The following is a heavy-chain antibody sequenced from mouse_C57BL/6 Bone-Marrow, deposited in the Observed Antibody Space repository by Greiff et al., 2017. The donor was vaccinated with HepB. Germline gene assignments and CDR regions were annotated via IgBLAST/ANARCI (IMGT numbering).Heavy chain of an antibody. CDR3: AKSTITTVVALDY. CDR2: IWSGGST. Sequence: VMLVESGPGLVQPSQSLSITCTVSGFSLTSYGVHWVRQPPGKGLEWLGVIWSGGSTDYNAAFISRLSISKDNSKSQVFFKMNSLQSDDTAIYYCAKSTITTVVALDYWGQGTTLTVSS. CDR1: GFSLTSYG. J-gene: IGHJ2*01. D-gene: IGHD1-1*01. V-gene: IGHV2-4*01.